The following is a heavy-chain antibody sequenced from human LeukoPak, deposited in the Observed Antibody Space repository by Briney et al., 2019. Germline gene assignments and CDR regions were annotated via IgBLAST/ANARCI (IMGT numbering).Heavy chain of an antibody. CDR3: ARDSGYSSSSFSDDAFDI. Sequence: PGGSLTLSCAASGFTFSSYAMHWVRQAPGKGLEYVSAISSNGGSTYYANSVKGRFTISRDNSKNTLYLQMGSLRAEDMAVYYCARDSGYSSSSFSDDAFDIWGQGTMVTVSS. D-gene: IGHD6-13*01. CDR1: GFTFSSYA. V-gene: IGHV3-64*01. J-gene: IGHJ3*02. CDR2: ISSNGGST.